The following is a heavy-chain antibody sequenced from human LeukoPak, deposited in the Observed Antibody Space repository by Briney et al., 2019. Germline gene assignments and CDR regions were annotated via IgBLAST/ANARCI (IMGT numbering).Heavy chain of an antibody. D-gene: IGHD6-13*01. CDR2: ISWNSGSI. CDR1: GFTFDDYA. V-gene: IGHV3-9*01. Sequence: GGSLRLSCAASGFTFDDYAMHWVRQAPGKGLEWVSGISWNSGSIGYADSVKGRFTISRDNAKNSLYLQMNSLRAEDTAVYYCARDASSSWVTPDYWGQGTLVTVSS. J-gene: IGHJ4*02. CDR3: ARDASSSWVTPDY.